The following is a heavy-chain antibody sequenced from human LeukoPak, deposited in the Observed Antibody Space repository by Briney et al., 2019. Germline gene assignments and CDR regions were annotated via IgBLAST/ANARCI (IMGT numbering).Heavy chain of an antibody. CDR1: GGSISSYY. D-gene: IGHD3-16*01. Sequence: SETLSLTCTVSGGSISSYYWSWIRQPAGKGLEWIGRIYASGSTYYNPSLKSRVTMPVDTSKNQFSLSVSSVTSADTAVCYCARWLPFGGVMLKEHFGHWGQGTLVNVFS. V-gene: IGHV4-4*07. J-gene: IGHJ5*02. CDR3: ARWLPFGGVMLKEHFGH. CDR2: IYASGST.